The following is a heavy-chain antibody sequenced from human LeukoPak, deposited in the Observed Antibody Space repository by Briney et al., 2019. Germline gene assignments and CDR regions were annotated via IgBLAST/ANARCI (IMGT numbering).Heavy chain of an antibody. J-gene: IGHJ4*02. V-gene: IGHV3-7*04. CDR1: GFPFSSYW. D-gene: IGHD5-24*01. CDR2: IKQDGSKK. Sequence: PGGSLRLSCVASGFPFSSYWMTWVRQAPGKGLEWVANIKQDGSKKSYVDSGKGRFTISRDNAKNSLYLQMNSLRAEDTAIYYCTRVGYIDEGIDYWGQGTLVTVSS. CDR3: TRVGYIDEGIDY.